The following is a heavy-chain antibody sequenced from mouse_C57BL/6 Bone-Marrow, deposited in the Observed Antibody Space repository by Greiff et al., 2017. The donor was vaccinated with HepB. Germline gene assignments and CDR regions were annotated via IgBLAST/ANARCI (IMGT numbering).Heavy chain of an antibody. J-gene: IGHJ4*01. V-gene: IGHV5-12*01. CDR2: ISNGGGST. CDR1: GFTFSDYY. D-gene: IGHD1-1*01. CDR3: ASPRNYYGSGYAMAY. Sequence: EVQGVESGGGLVQPGGSLKLSCAASGFTFSDYYMYWVRQTPEKRLEWVAYISNGGGSTYYPDTVKGRFTISRDNAKNTLYLQMSRLKSEDTAMYYCASPRNYYGSGYAMAYWGQGTSVTVSS.